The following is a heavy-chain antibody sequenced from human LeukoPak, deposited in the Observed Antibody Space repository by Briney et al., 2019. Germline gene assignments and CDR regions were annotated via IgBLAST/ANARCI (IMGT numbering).Heavy chain of an antibody. Sequence: GGSLRLSCAASGFTFSSYSMNWVRQAPGKGLEWVSSISSSSSYIYYADSVKGRFTISRDNAKNSLYLQMNSLRAEDTAVYYCAKDRRASGSYYAYWGQGALVTVSS. D-gene: IGHD1-26*01. CDR1: GFTFSSYS. CDR3: AKDRRASGSYYAY. J-gene: IGHJ4*02. CDR2: ISSSSSYI. V-gene: IGHV3-21*01.